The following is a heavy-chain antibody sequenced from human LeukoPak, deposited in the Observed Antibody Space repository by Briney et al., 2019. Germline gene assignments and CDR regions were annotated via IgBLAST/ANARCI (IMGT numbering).Heavy chain of an antibody. CDR1: GFTFGSFA. CDR3: ARDRRSSGWYGRDY. D-gene: IGHD6-19*01. CDR2: ISSDGGST. J-gene: IGHJ4*02. Sequence: SGGSLRLSCAASGFTFGSFAMHWVRQAPGKQLEYVSAISSDGGSTYYANSVSGRFTISRDNSKNTLYLHMDSLRAEDMAVYYCARDRRSSGWYGRDYWGQGTLVTVSS. V-gene: IGHV3-64*01.